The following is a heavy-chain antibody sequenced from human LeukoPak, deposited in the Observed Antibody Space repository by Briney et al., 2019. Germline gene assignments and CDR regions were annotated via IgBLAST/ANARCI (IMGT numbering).Heavy chain of an antibody. Sequence: SETLSLTCTVSGASISDYYWSWIRQPPGKGLEWIGYIYYTGTTNYSPSLRSRVTISVDTSKNQFSLKLTSVTAADTAVYYCARGYRGLGYWGQGTLVSVSS. CDR3: ARGYRGLGY. J-gene: IGHJ4*02. D-gene: IGHD5-12*01. V-gene: IGHV4-59*01. CDR2: IYYTGTT. CDR1: GASISDYY.